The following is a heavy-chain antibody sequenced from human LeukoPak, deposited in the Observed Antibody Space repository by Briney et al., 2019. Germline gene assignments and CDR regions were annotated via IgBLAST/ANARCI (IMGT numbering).Heavy chain of an antibody. CDR1: GFTFSSYS. Sequence: GGSLRLSCAASGFTFSSYSMNWVRQAPGKGLEWVSYISSSSSTIYYADSVKGRFTISRDNAKNSLYLQMNSLRDEDTAVYYCARLAPMITFGGVISKGYYFDYWGQGTLVTVPS. D-gene: IGHD3-16*02. V-gene: IGHV3-48*02. CDR2: ISSSSSTI. CDR3: ARLAPMITFGGVISKGYYFDY. J-gene: IGHJ4*02.